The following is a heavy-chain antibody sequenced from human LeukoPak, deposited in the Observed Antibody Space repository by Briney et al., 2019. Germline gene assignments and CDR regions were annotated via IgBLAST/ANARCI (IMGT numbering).Heavy chain of an antibody. CDR2: IYYSGST. V-gene: IGHV4-59*01. CDR1: GGSISSYY. CDR3: AGTASKPDFDY. J-gene: IGHJ4*02. Sequence: SETLSLTCTVSGGSISSYYWSWIRQPPGKGLEWIGYIYYSGSTNYNPSLKSRVTISVDTSKNQFSLKLSSVTAADTAVYYCAGTASKPDFDYWGQGTLVTVSS. D-gene: IGHD1-1*01.